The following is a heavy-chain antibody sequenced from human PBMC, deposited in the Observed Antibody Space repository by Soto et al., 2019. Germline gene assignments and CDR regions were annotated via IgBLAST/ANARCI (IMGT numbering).Heavy chain of an antibody. CDR1: GFTFSNYA. V-gene: IGHV3-23*01. CDR2: INVDSTT. Sequence: PGGSLRLSCVASGFTFSNYAMSWVRQAPGKGLEWVSSINVDSTTYYADSVKGRFTISRDNSKNTLYLQMNSLRAEDTAVYYCAKNYYFDYWGQGTLVTVPQ. J-gene: IGHJ4*02. CDR3: AKNYYFDY.